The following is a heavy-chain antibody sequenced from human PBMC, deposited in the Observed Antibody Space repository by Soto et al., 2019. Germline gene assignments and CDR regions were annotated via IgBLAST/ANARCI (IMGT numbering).Heavy chain of an antibody. CDR2: IDPSDSYT. CDR3: ARQRKRNYYDSIVGLKYGMDV. J-gene: IGHJ6*02. Sequence: EVQLVQSGAEVKKPGESLRISCKGSGYSFTSYWISWVRQMPGKGLEWMGRIDPSDSYTNYSPSFQGHVTISADKSISTAYLQWSSLKASDTAMYYCARQRKRNYYDSIVGLKYGMDVWGQGTTVTVSS. D-gene: IGHD3-22*01. CDR1: GYSFTSYW. V-gene: IGHV5-10-1*03.